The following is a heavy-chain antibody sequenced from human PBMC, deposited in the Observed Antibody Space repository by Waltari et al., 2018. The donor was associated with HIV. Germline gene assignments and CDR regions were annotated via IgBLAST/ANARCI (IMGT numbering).Heavy chain of an antibody. J-gene: IGHJ2*01. Sequence: QVDLQQWGTGLLKPSEPLSRTCAVSGGSFTGNHWTWIRETPGEGLQGIGEMNDGGKANYNPTLKRRAVMTIDPSKKQFSLKLKSVTAADTGVYYCARGPRPSTVTAPGWYFDLWGRGTLVTVSS. D-gene: IGHD2-21*02. CDR1: GGSFTGNH. CDR2: MNDGGKA. V-gene: IGHV4-34*02. CDR3: ARGPRPSTVTAPGWYFDL.